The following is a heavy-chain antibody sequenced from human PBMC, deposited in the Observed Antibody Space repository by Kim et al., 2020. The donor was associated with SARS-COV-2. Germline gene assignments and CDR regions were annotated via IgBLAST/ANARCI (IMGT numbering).Heavy chain of an antibody. CDR1: GYTFTGYY. CDR2: INPNSGGT. V-gene: IGHV1-2*06. Sequence: ASVKVSCKASGYTFTGYYMHWVRQAPGQGLEWMGRINPNSGGTNYAQKFQGRVTMTRDTSISTAYMELSRLRSDDTAVYYCASFYGIAARWDRLGWFDPWGQGTLVTVSS. CDR3: ASFYGIAARWDRLGWFDP. J-gene: IGHJ5*02. D-gene: IGHD6-6*01.